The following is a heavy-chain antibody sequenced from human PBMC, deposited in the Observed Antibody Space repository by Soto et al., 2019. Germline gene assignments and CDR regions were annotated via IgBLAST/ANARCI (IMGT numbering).Heavy chain of an antibody. CDR1: GFTFSSYA. CDR3: AKDPAPITGDEYMDV. J-gene: IGHJ6*02. Sequence: HPGGSLRLSCGASGFTFSSYAVTWVRQAPGKGLEWVSTISGSGDNTYYADSVKGRFTISRDNSKNTLYMQMNSLRAEDTAVYYCAKDPAPITGDEYMDVWGQGTTVTVSS. CDR2: ISGSGDNT. D-gene: IGHD7-27*01. V-gene: IGHV3-23*01.